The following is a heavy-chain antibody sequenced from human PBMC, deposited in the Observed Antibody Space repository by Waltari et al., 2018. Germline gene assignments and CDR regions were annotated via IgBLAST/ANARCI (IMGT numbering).Heavy chain of an antibody. CDR1: GFTFDAYA. CDR2: ISWNSGNI. D-gene: IGHD3-10*01. V-gene: IGHV3-9*01. Sequence: VQLVESGGGLVQPGRSLRLSCAASGFTFDAYAMHWLRQTPGKGLEWVSGISWNSGNIGYVDSVKGRFTISRDNAKNSLYLQMNSLRAEDTALYYCAKDIFTVVRGVIEDWGQGTLVTVSS. J-gene: IGHJ4*02. CDR3: AKDIFTVVRGVIED.